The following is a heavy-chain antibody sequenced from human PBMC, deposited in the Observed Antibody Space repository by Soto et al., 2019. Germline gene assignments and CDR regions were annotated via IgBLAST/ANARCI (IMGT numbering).Heavy chain of an antibody. CDR3: AREATIFGVVISGSDAFDI. Sequence: QVQLQESGPGLVKPSQTLSLTCTVSVGSISSGGYYWSWIRQHPGKGLEWIGYIYYSGSTYYNPSLKSRVTISVDTSKNQFSLKLSSVTAADTAVYYCAREATIFGVVISGSDAFDIWGQGTMVTVSS. J-gene: IGHJ3*02. CDR1: VGSISSGGYY. CDR2: IYYSGST. V-gene: IGHV4-31*03. D-gene: IGHD3-3*01.